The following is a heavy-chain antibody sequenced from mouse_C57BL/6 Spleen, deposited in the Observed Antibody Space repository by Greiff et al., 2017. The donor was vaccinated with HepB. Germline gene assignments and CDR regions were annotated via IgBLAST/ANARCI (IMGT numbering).Heavy chain of an antibody. CDR2: IDPSDSYT. V-gene: IGHV1-50*01. J-gene: IGHJ4*01. CDR1: GYTFTSYW. CDR3: ARGWLLSYYYAMDY. Sequence: QVQLQQPGAELVKPGASVKLSCKASGYTFTSYWMQWVKQRPGQGLEWIGEIDPSDSYTNYNQKFKGKATLTVDTSSSTAYMQLSSLTSEDSAVYYCARGWLLSYYYAMDYWGQGTSVTVSS. D-gene: IGHD2-3*01.